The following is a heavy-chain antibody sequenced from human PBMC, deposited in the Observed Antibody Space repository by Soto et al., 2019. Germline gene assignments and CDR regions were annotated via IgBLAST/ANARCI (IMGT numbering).Heavy chain of an antibody. D-gene: IGHD3-3*01. V-gene: IGHV4-4*08. Sequence: SETLSLTCTVSGVSISFSYWGWFRQSPGKGLEWIGYIYNSGITYYNPSLKSRVVISIDTSRNQFSLRLNSLTAADRAVYFCARGVTVFGLVSRFWFDPWGQGTVVTVSS. CDR1: GVSISFSY. J-gene: IGHJ5*02. CDR3: ARGVTVFGLVSRFWFDP. CDR2: IYNSGIT.